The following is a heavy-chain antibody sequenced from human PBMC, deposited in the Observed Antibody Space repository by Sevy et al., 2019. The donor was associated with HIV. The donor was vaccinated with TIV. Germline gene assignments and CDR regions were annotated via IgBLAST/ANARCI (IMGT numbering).Heavy chain of an antibody. J-gene: IGHJ6*03. CDR1: GGSISSYY. V-gene: IGHV4-59*01. Sequence: SETLSLTCTVSGGSISSYYWSWIRQPPGKGLEWIGYIYYSGSTNYNPSLKSRVTISVDTSKNQFSLKLSSVTAADTAVYYWAGNYYYYMDVWGKGTTVTVSS. CDR2: IYYSGST. CDR3: AGNYYYYMDV.